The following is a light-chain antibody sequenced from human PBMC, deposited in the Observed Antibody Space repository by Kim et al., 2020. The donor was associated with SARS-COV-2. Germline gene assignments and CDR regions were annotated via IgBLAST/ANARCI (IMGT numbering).Light chain of an antibody. CDR1: QSLLHSHGYKY. Sequence: PASISCRSSQSLLHSHGYKYLDWYLQKPGQSPQLLIYLGSNRASGVPDRFSGSGSGTDFTLKISKVAAEDVGVYYCMQALQTRLTFGGGTKVDIK. CDR2: LGS. V-gene: IGKV2-28*01. J-gene: IGKJ4*01. CDR3: MQALQTRLT.